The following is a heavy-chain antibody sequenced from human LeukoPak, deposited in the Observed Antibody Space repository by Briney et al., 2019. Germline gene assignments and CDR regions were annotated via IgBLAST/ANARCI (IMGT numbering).Heavy chain of an antibody. Sequence: QPGGSLRLSCAASGFTFTNYVMSWVRQAPGKGLEWVSAISDDGRSTYYADSMKGRFTISRDNSKNTLYLQMNNLRAEDTAFYYCAKRVPYSSSSVYFDCWGQGTLVTVSS. CDR2: ISDDGRST. CDR3: AKRVPYSSSSVYFDC. J-gene: IGHJ4*02. D-gene: IGHD6-6*01. CDR1: GFTFTNYV. V-gene: IGHV3-23*01.